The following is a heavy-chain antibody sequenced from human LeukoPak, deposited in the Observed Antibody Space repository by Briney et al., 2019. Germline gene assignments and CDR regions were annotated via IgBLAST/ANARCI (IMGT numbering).Heavy chain of an antibody. J-gene: IGHJ4*02. D-gene: IGHD4-17*01. Sequence: GGSLRLSCAASGFTFSSYSMNWVRQAPGKGLVWVSRIKGDGSSTNYADSVRGRFTISRDNAKNSLYLQMNSLRAEDTAVYYCARVRGRLMTTVTFFDYWGQGTLVTVSS. CDR3: ARVRGRLMTTVTFFDY. CDR2: IKGDGSST. V-gene: IGHV3-74*01. CDR1: GFTFSSYS.